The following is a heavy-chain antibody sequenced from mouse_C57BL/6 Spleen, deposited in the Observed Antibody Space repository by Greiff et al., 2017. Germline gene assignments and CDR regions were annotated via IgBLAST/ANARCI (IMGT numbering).Heavy chain of an antibody. V-gene: IGHV2-9-1*01. Sequence: VKLMESGPGLVAPSQSLSITCTVSGFSLTSYAISWVRPPPGKGLEWLGVICTGGGTNYNSALISRLSISKDNSKSQVFLKMNSLQTDDTARYYCASHYDYFAYWGQGTRVTVSA. CDR3: ASHYDYFAY. J-gene: IGHJ3*01. CDR1: GFSLTSYA. CDR2: ICTGGGT. D-gene: IGHD2-4*01.